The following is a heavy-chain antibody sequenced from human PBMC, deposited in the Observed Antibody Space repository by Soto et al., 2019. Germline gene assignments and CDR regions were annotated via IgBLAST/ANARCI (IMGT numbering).Heavy chain of an antibody. V-gene: IGHV3-30*18. D-gene: IGHD3-3*01. J-gene: IGHJ5*02. CDR3: AKDPHDLRFLEWPGWFDP. Sequence: QVQLVESGGGVVQPGRSLRLSCAASGFTFSSYGMHWVRQAPGKGLEWVAVISYDGSNKYYADSVKGRFTISRANSKNTLYLQMNSLRAEDTAVYYCAKDPHDLRFLEWPGWFDPWGQGTLVTVSS. CDR2: ISYDGSNK. CDR1: GFTFSSYG.